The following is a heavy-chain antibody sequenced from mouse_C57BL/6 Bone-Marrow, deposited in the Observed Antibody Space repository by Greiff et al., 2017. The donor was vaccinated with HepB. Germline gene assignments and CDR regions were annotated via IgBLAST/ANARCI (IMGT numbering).Heavy chain of an antibody. CDR1: GYTFTSYW. V-gene: IGHV1-50*01. Sequence: QVHVKQPGAELVKPGASVKLSCKASGYTFTSYWMQWVKQRPGQGLEWIGEIDPSDSYTNYNQKFKGKATLTVDTSSSPAYMQLSSLTSEDSAVYYCARRGGYAMDYWGQGTSVTVSS. J-gene: IGHJ4*01. CDR2: IDPSDSYT. CDR3: ARRGGYAMDY.